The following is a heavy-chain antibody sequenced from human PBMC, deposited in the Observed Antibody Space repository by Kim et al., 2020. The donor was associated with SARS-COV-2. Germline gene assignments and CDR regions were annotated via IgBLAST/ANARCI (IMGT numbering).Heavy chain of an antibody. V-gene: IGHV3-9*01. CDR2: IVWDSGSI. D-gene: IGHD3-22*01. CDR1: GFTFDDFA. J-gene: IGHJ6*02. CDR3: VKEGQYGLYYSFNMDV. Sequence: GGSLRLSCVASGFTFDDFAMHWVRQAPGKGLEWVSGIVWDSGSIGYGDSVKGRFTISRDNTNNSLYLQMDSLRPEDTAVYYCVKEGQYGLYYSFNMDVWGQGTTVTVSS.